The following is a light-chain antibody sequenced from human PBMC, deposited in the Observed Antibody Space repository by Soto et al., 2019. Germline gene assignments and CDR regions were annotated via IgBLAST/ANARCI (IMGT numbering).Light chain of an antibody. CDR1: QSISSW. V-gene: IGKV1-5*01. Sequence: DIQMTQSPSTLSASVGDRVSITCRASQSISSWLAWYQQKPGKAPKFLIYDASGLESGVPSRFSGSGSGTEFTLTISSLQPDDFATYYCQHYNSYSEAFGQGTKVDIK. CDR2: DAS. J-gene: IGKJ1*01. CDR3: QHYNSYSEA.